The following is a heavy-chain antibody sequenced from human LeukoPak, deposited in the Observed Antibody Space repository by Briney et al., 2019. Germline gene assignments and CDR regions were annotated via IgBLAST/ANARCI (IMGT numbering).Heavy chain of an antibody. Sequence: GGSLRLSCTASGFTFSSYAMSWVRQAPGKGLEWVSAISGSGGSTYYADSVKGRFTISRDNTKNSLYLQMNSLRAEDTAVYYCARQLYTYGDFDYWGQGTLVTVSS. CDR2: ISGSGGST. CDR3: ARQLYTYGDFDY. J-gene: IGHJ4*02. CDR1: GFTFSSYA. V-gene: IGHV3-23*01. D-gene: IGHD5-18*01.